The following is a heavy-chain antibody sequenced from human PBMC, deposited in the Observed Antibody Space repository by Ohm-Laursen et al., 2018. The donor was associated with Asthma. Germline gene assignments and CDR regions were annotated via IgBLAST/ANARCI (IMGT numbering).Heavy chain of an antibody. Sequence: SLRLSCAASGFTFNTYWMSWVRQAPGKGLEWVANINQDGSQKYYVDSVKGRFTLSRINAKNSLSLQMNSLRAEDTALYYCAKSRFAVAGTLGAFDIWGQGTMVTVSS. CDR2: INQDGSQK. V-gene: IGHV3-7*03. J-gene: IGHJ3*02. CDR3: AKSRFAVAGTLGAFDI. D-gene: IGHD6-19*01. CDR1: GFTFNTYW.